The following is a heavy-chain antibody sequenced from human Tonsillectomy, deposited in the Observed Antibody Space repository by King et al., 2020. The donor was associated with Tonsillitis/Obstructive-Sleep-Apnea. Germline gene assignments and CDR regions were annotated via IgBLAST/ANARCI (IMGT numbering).Heavy chain of an antibody. CDR1: GFTFDDYA. V-gene: IGHV3-9*01. D-gene: IGHD6-13*01. Sequence: EVQLVESGGGLVQPGTSLRLSCAASGFTFDDYAMYWVRQAPGKGLEWVSGISWNSGSIAYADSVKGRFTISRDNAKNSLYLQMNSLRAEDTALYYCAKDLIIAVSGTPGDAFDIWGQGTMVTVSS. CDR3: AKDLIIAVSGTPGDAFDI. J-gene: IGHJ3*02. CDR2: ISWNSGSI.